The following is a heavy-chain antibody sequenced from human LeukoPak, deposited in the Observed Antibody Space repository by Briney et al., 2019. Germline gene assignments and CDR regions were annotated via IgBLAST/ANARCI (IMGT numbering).Heavy chain of an antibody. CDR2: ISYDGSNK. V-gene: IGHV3-30*18. D-gene: IGHD2-2*01. Sequence: GGSLRLSCAASGFIFSSYAMTWVRQAPGKGLEWVAVISYDGSNKYYADSVKGRFTISRDNSKNTLYLQMNSLRAEDTAVYYCAKEGGRYCSSTSCLYFNYWGQGTLVTVSS. CDR3: AKEGGRYCSSTSCLYFNY. CDR1: GFIFSSYA. J-gene: IGHJ4*02.